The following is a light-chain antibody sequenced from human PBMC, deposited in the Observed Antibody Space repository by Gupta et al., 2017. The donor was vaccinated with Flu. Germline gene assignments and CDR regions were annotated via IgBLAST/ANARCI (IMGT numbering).Light chain of an antibody. CDR1: QSILYRSDNQNY. J-gene: IGKJ5*01. CDR3: QQYYSSRSIT. Sequence: DIVMTQSPDSLAVPLGERATINCKSSQSILYRSDNQNYLAWYQQRPGQPPKLLIYWASTRESGVPDRFSGSGSGTDFTLTISSLEAEDVAVYYCQQYYSSRSITFGQGTRLDIK. V-gene: IGKV4-1*01. CDR2: WAS.